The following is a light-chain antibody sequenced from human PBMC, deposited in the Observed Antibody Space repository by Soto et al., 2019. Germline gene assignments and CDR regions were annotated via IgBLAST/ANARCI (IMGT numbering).Light chain of an antibody. V-gene: IGKV3-20*01. Sequence: IILTQSPGTLSLSPGERVTLSCKASQTINNNYVAWYQQRPGRAPRLLVYGASARATGIPDRFRGSGAGTDFTLTISRLEPEDLAVYYCQQHGDLIGLGGGTKV. CDR3: QQHGDLIG. CDR1: QTINNNY. CDR2: GAS. J-gene: IGKJ4*01.